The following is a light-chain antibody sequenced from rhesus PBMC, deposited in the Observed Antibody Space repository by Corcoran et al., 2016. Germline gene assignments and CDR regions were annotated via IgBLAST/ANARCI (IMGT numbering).Light chain of an antibody. Sequence: DIQMTQSPSSLSASVGDRVTITCRASQGITNDLAWYQQKPGETPKFLIYEASILQSGIPSRFSGSGSGTDFTLTISSLQSEDFATYYCQHYYSTPWTFGQGTKVEIK. CDR3: QHYYSTPWT. CDR1: QGITND. V-gene: IGKV1-25*01. CDR2: EAS. J-gene: IGKJ1*01.